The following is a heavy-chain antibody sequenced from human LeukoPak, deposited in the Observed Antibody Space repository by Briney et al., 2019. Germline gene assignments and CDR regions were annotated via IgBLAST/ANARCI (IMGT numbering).Heavy chain of an antibody. J-gene: IGHJ3*02. V-gene: IGHV2-5*02. CDR2: IYWDDDK. CDR1: GFSLSTSGVG. CDR3: AHSEDYYGSVDAFDI. Sequence: SGPTLVNPTQTLTLTCTFSGFSLSTSGVGVGWIRQPPGKALEWLAFIYWDDDKRYSPSLESRLTITKDTFKNQVVLTMTNMDRVDTATYYCAHSEDYYGSVDAFDIWGQGTMVTVSS. D-gene: IGHD3-10*01.